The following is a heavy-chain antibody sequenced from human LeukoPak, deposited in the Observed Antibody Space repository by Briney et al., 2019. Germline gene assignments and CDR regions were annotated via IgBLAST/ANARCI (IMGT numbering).Heavy chain of an antibody. V-gene: IGHV3-74*01. CDR2: IKGDGSDT. J-gene: IGHJ4*02. CDR3: ARASTTVPNLLDY. Sequence: GGSLRLSCAASGFTFSSYWMHWVRQTPGKGLVWVSRIKGDGSDTLYADSVKGRFTIYRDNSKNTLYLRTSSLGVADTAVYYCARASTTVPNLLDYWGQGALVSVSS. CDR1: GFTFSSYW. D-gene: IGHD4-17*01.